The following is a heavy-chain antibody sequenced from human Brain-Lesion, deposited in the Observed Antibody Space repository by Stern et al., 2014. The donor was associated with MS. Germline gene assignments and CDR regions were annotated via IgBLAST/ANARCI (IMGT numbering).Heavy chain of an antibody. J-gene: IGHJ4*02. CDR2: INPNTGAT. CDR3: ARRKVNTMTLDY. Sequence: QDPLVQSGAEVKKPGASVTVSCTPSGYTVSGHYIDWVRQAPGQGPEWMGLINPNTGATIYAQNFRGRVTLTRDTSTTTVYLDLNRLRSDDTAVYYCARRKVNTMTLDYWGQGTLVTVSS. V-gene: IGHV1-2*06. CDR1: GYTVSGHY. D-gene: IGHD5-18*01.